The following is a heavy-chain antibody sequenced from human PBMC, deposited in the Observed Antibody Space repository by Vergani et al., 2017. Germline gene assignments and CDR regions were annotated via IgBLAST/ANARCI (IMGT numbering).Heavy chain of an antibody. Sequence: QVQLQQWGAGLLKPSETLSLTCAVYGGSFSGYYWSWIRQPPGKGLEWIGSIYYSGSTYYNPSLKSRVTISVDTSKNQFSLKLSSVTAADTAVYYCARHGYSYGSWGQGTLVTVSS. CDR2: IYYSGST. V-gene: IGHV4-34*01. CDR3: ARHGYSYGS. J-gene: IGHJ5*02. D-gene: IGHD5-18*01. CDR1: GGSFSGYY.